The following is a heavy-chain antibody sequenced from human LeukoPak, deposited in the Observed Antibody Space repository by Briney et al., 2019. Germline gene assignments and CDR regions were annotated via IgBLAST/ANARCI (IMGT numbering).Heavy chain of an antibody. CDR1: GFTFSSYA. D-gene: IGHD3-22*01. V-gene: IGHV3-23*01. CDR2: ISGSGGST. J-gene: IGHJ4*02. CDR3: ARSSERKYYFDY. Sequence: GGSLRLSCAASGFTFSSYAMSWVRQAPGKGLEWVSVISGSGGSTYYADSVKGRFTISRDNSKNTLYLQMNSLRAEDTAVYYCARSSERKYYFDYWGQGTLVTVSS.